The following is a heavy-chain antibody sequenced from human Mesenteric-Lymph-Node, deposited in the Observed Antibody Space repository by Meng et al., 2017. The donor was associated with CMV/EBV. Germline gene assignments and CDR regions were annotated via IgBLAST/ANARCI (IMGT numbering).Heavy chain of an antibody. CDR1: GFTFSSYA. Sequence: GESLKISCAASGFTFSSYAMHWVRQAPGKGLEWVAVISYDGSNKYYADSVKGRFTISRDNSKNTLYLQMNSLRAEDTAVYYCARASRVDKGWYYYYGMDVWGQGATVTVSS. D-gene: IGHD5-12*01. V-gene: IGHV3-30*04. J-gene: IGHJ6*02. CDR3: ARASRVDKGWYYYYGMDV. CDR2: ISYDGSNK.